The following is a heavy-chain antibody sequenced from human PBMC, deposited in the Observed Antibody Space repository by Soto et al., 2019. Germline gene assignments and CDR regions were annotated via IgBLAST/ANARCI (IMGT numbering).Heavy chain of an antibody. V-gene: IGHV4-4*07. D-gene: IGHD2-8*01. Sequence: QVQLQESGPGLVKSSETLSLTCTVSGGSISGYYWSWIRQPAGKGLEWIGRLYTMGSTNYNTSRQSRVTMAVDTSKNAFALKVSSGTAADTAVYFCARVRDYGVGPNRHYYGMDVWGQGTTVTVSS. CDR3: ARVRDYGVGPNRHYYGMDV. CDR1: GGSISGYY. CDR2: LYTMGST. J-gene: IGHJ6*02.